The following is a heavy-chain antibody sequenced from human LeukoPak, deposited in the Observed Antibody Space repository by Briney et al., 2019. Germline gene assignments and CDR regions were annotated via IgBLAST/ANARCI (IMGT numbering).Heavy chain of an antibody. CDR2: IKEDGTEK. CDR3: ARVAAAGTYLDY. CDR1: GFTFSSYW. Sequence: GGSLRLSCAASGFTFSSYWMTWVRQAPGKGLELVANIKEDGTEKYYVDSVKGRFAISRDNAKNSLYLQMNSLRAEDTAVYYCARVAAAGTYLDYWGQGTLVTVSS. V-gene: IGHV3-7*04. J-gene: IGHJ4*02. D-gene: IGHD6-13*01.